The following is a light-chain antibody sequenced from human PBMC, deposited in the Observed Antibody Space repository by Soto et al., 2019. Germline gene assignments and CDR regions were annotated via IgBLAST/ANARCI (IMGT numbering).Light chain of an antibody. CDR3: ATWDDSLKGV. CDR1: TSNIGSHS. Sequence: QSVLTQPPSASGTPGQRVTVSCSGSTSNIGSHSVNWYQHLPGTAPKLLINTNNQRPSGVPDRFSGYKSGTSASLVISRLQSEDEADYYCATWDDSLKGVFGTGTKVTVL. CDR2: TNN. V-gene: IGLV1-44*01. J-gene: IGLJ1*01.